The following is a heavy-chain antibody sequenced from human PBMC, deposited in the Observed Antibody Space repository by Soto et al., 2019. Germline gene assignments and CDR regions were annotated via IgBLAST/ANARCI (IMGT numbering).Heavy chain of an antibody. CDR2: ISSTAGRTS. D-gene: IGHD3-16*01. J-gene: IGHJ6*02. Sequence: EVQLLQSGGGFRPPGGSVRLSCATSGFTFNTYPMTWVRQAPGKGLEWVASISSTAGRTSSYADSVKGRFAISRDFSDNSVYLEMNNLRVDDRAVYFCAKGVLSFHYAMEVWGQGTTVTVSS. V-gene: IGHV3-23*01. CDR3: AKGVLSFHYAMEV. CDR1: GFTFNTYP.